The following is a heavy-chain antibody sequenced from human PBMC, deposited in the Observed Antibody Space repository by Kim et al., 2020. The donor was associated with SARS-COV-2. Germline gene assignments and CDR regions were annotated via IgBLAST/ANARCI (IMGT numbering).Heavy chain of an antibody. V-gene: IGHV3-74*01. D-gene: IGHD1-1*01. Sequence: YAESVEGRFTVSRDNAKNHLYLQMDSLGDEDTAVYYCARGPYNTMLDSWGQGTLVAVSS. J-gene: IGHJ5*01. CDR3: ARGPYNTMLDS.